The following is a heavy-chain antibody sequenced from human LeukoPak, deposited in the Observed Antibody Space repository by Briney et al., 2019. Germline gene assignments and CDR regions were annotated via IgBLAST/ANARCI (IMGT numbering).Heavy chain of an antibody. CDR2: IYYSGSA. J-gene: IGHJ3*02. Sequence: PSETLSLTCTVSGDSVSSGNYHWTWIRQPPGKGLVCIGYIYYSGSAYYNPSLKSRVTMSVETSKNQLSLRLNSVTAADTAVYYCARIHPIRLTYYDFWSGYHLDAFDIWGQGTMVTVSS. CDR1: GDSVSSGNYH. V-gene: IGHV4-61*01. D-gene: IGHD3-3*01. CDR3: ARIHPIRLTYYDFWSGYHLDAFDI.